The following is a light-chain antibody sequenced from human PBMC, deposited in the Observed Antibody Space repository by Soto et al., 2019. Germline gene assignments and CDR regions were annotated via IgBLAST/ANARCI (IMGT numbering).Light chain of an antibody. CDR2: LNSDGSH. CDR1: SGHSSYT. Sequence: QLVLTQSPSASASLGASVKLTCTLSSGHSSYTIAWHQQQPEKGPRYLMTLNSDGSHSKGDGIPDRFSGSSSGAERYLSISSLQCEDEADYYCQTWGTGIEVVGRGPMPTV. CDR3: QTWGTGIEV. J-gene: IGLJ3*02. V-gene: IGLV4-69*01.